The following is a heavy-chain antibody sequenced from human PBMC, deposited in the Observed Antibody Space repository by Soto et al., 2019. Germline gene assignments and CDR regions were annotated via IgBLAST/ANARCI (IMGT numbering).Heavy chain of an antibody. J-gene: IGHJ4*02. CDR1: GFTFSIYW. D-gene: IGHD3-10*01. V-gene: IGHV3-74*01. Sequence: EVQLVQSGGGLVQPGGSLRLSCAASGFTFSIYWMHWVRQTPGKGLVWVSRIDRDGITTTYADSVKGRFTISRDDAKNTLYLQMNSLRAEDTAVYYCARDEGVGSGSYVHWGQGNLVTVSS. CDR2: IDRDGITT. CDR3: ARDEGVGSGSYVH.